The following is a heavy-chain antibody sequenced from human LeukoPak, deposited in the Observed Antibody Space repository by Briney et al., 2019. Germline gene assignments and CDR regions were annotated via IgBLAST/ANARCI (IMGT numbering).Heavy chain of an antibody. CDR2: VYYSGST. J-gene: IGHJ3*01. CDR1: GVSISSYY. Sequence: AETLTLTCTVSGVSISSYYWSWVRQPPGKGLEWVGVVYYSGSTNYSPSLKSRVTISVDTSKNPFSLKLRSVTAADTAVYYCARISSSNWYTERGAFDVWGQGTMVTVSS. V-gene: IGHV4-59*01. D-gene: IGHD6-13*01. CDR3: ARISSSNWYTERGAFDV.